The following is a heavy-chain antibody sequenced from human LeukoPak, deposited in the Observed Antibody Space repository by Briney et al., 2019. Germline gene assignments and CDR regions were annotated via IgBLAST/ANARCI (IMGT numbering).Heavy chain of an antibody. D-gene: IGHD3-16*02. V-gene: IGHV1-69*13. Sequence: SVKVSCKASGGTFSSYAISWVRQAPGQGLEWMGGIIPIFGTANYAQKFQGRVTITADESTSTAYMELSSLRSEDTAVYYCARAPFGGAIVTENYYFDYWGQGTLVTVSS. CDR1: GGTFSSYA. J-gene: IGHJ4*02. CDR2: IIPIFGTA. CDR3: ARAPFGGAIVTENYYFDY.